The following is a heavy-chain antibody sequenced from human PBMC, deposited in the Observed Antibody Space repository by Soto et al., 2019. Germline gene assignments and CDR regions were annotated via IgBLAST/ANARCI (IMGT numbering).Heavy chain of an antibody. V-gene: IGHV4-59*01. CDR3: ARSHEEPTVTTYYSWFDP. J-gene: IGHJ5*02. CDR2: IYYSGST. Sequence: QVQLQESGPGLVKPSETLSLTCTVSGGSISSYYWSWIRQPPGKGLEWIGYIYYSGSTNYNPSLKSRVTISVDTSKNQFSLKLSSVTAADTAVYYCARSHEEPTVTTYYSWFDPWGQGTLVTVSS. CDR1: GGSISSYY. D-gene: IGHD4-17*01.